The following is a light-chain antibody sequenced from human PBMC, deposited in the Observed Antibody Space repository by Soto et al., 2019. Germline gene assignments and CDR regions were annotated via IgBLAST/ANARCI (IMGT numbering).Light chain of an antibody. CDR3: AVWDDSLDGHAV. CDR1: SSNIGSNT. J-gene: IGLJ7*01. CDR2: NNI. V-gene: IGLV1-44*01. Sequence: QSVLTQPPSASGTPGQRVSISCSGSSSNIGSNTVRWYQHLPGTAPRLLIYNNIQRPSRVPDRFSGSKSGTSASLAISGLQSEDEDDYYCAVWDDSLDGHAVFGGGTQLTVL.